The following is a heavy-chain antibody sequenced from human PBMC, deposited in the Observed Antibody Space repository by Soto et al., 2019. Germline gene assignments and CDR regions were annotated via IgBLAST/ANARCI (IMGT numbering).Heavy chain of an antibody. CDR1: GFTFSSYD. V-gene: IGHV3-13*01. J-gene: IGHJ6*02. Sequence: GGSLRLSCAASGFTFSSYDMHWVRQATGKGLEWVSAIGTAGDTYYPGSVKGRFTISRENAKNSLYLQMNSLRAEDTAVYYCARMVRGVISYYYYGMDVWGQGTTVTVSS. CDR2: IGTAGDT. CDR3: ARMVRGVISYYYYGMDV. D-gene: IGHD3-10*01.